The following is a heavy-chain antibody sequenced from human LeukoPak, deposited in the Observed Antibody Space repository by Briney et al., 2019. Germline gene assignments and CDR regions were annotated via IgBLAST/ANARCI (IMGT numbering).Heavy chain of an antibody. CDR1: GGSISSSSYY. J-gene: IGHJ3*02. Sequence: SETLSLTCTVSGGSISSSSYYWGWIRQPPGKGLEWIGSIYYSGSTHYNPSLKSRVTISVDTSKNQFSLKVRSVTAADTAVYYCAREYYDSNKAPAFDIWGQGTMVTVS. CDR2: IYYSGST. CDR3: AREYYDSNKAPAFDI. D-gene: IGHD3-22*01. V-gene: IGHV4-39*07.